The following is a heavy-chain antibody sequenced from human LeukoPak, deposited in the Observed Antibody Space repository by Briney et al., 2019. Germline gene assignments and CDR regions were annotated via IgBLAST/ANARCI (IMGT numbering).Heavy chain of an antibody. CDR3: AKPTCSSTSCYSRMDAFDI. V-gene: IGHV3-23*01. D-gene: IGHD2-2*01. Sequence: GGSLRLSCAASGFTFSSYAMSWVRQAPGKGLEWVSAISGSGGSAYYADSVKGRFTISRDNSKNTLYLQMNSLRAEDTAVYYCAKPTCSSTSCYSRMDAFDIWGQGTMVTVSS. J-gene: IGHJ3*02. CDR1: GFTFSSYA. CDR2: ISGSGGSA.